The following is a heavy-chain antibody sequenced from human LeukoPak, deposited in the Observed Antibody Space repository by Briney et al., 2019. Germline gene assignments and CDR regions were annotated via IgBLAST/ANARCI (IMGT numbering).Heavy chain of an antibody. CDR2: IHSSGST. D-gene: IGHD4-17*01. CDR3: ANSLGGDYGWFGGHLGL. CDR1: DDSISSRSYY. J-gene: IGHJ2*01. V-gene: IGHV4-39*02. Sequence: PSETLSLTCTVSDDSISSRSYYWAWLRQAPVKGLEWIGSIHSSGSTYNNPPLKSRLTLSVDTSKNLFSLRLISVTAADTAVYYCANSLGGDYGWFGGHLGLWGRGTLVTVSS.